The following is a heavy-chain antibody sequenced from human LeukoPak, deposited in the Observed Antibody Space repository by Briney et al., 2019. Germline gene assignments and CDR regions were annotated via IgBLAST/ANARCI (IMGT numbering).Heavy chain of an antibody. Sequence: GGSLRLSCAASGFTFSSYAMSWVRQAPGKGLEWVSAISGSGGSTDYAAPVKGRFTISRDDSKNTLYLQMNSLKTEDTAVYYCTTGEKYPRRPRLGAFDIWGQGTMVTVSS. CDR1: GFTFSSYA. CDR3: TTGEKYPRRPRLGAFDI. CDR2: ISGSGGST. V-gene: IGHV3-23*01. D-gene: IGHD2-2*01. J-gene: IGHJ3*02.